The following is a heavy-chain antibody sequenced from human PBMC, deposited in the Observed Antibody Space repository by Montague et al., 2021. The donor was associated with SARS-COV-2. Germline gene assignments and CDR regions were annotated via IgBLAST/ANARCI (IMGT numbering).Heavy chain of an antibody. CDR2: ISSSGSTI. CDR3: ARVRHSYGYLSAFDI. J-gene: IGHJ3*02. V-gene: IGHV3-11*01. D-gene: IGHD5-18*01. Sequence: SLRLSCAASGLTFSDYYMSWIRQAPGKGLEWVSYISSSGSTIYYADSVKGRFTTSRDNAKNSLYLQMNSLRAEDTAVYYCARVRHSYGYLSAFDIWGQGTMVTVSS. CDR1: GLTFSDYY.